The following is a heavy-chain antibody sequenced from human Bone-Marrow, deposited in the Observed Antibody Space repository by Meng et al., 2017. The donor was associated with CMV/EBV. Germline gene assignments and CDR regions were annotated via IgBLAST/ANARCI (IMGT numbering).Heavy chain of an antibody. CDR3: ARGRVGGFTIFGVVKEYYFDY. D-gene: IGHD3-3*01. Sequence: SETLSLTCAVYGGSFSGYYWSWIRQPPGKGLEWIGEINHSGSTNYNPSLKSRVTISVETSKNQFSLKLSSVTAADTAVYYCARGRVGGFTIFGVVKEYYFDYWGQGTLVTVSS. CDR1: GGSFSGYY. V-gene: IGHV4-34*01. CDR2: INHSGST. J-gene: IGHJ4*02.